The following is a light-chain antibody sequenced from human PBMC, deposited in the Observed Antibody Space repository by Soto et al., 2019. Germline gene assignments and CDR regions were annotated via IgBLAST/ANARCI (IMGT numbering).Light chain of an antibody. CDR2: DAS. Sequence: DTLRTQSPSSLSTSVGGRVTLTCQASQDIKNNLNWFQQKSGKAPRLLVYDASNLETGVTSRFSGSGSGTYFTFTIDSLQPEDIATYFCQQYGDFPFTFGPGTKVDI. V-gene: IGKV1-33*01. CDR3: QQYGDFPFT. CDR1: QDIKNN. J-gene: IGKJ3*01.